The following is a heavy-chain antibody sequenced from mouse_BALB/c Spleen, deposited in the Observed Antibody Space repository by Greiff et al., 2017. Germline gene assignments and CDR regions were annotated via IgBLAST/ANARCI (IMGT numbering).Heavy chain of an antibody. Sequence: QVQLKQSGPGLVAPSQSLSITCTVSGFSLTDYGVSWIRQPPGKGLEWLGEIWGGGSTYYNSALKSRLSISKDNSKSQVFLKMNSLQTDDTAMYYCAKHEDYRYDGNYYAMDYWGQGTSVTVSS. CDR2: IWGGGST. J-gene: IGHJ4*01. V-gene: IGHV2-6-5*01. CDR3: AKHEDYRYDGNYYAMDY. CDR1: GFSLTDYG. D-gene: IGHD2-14*01.